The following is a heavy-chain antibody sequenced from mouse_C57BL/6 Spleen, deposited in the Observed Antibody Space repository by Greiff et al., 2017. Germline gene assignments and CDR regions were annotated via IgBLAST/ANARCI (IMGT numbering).Heavy chain of an antibody. J-gene: IGHJ2*01. CDR3: ASDGSSYGNYLDY. D-gene: IGHD1-1*01. V-gene: IGHV1-55*01. CDR2: IHPGSGST. CDR1: GYTFTSYW. Sequence: QVQLQQPGAELVKPGASVKMSCKASGYTFTSYWITWVKQRPGQGLEWIGDIHPGSGSTNYNEKFKSKATLTVDTSSSTAYMQLSSLTSEDAAVXYCASDGSSYGNYLDYWGQGTTLTVSS.